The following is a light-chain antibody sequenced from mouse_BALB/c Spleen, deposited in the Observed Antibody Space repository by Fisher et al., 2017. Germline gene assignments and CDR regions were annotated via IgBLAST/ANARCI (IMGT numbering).Light chain of an antibody. CDR2: GTS. V-gene: IGKV4-53*01. CDR3: QQWSSNPYT. J-gene: IGKJ2*01. Sequence: DIVMTQSTALMAASPGEKVTITCSVSSSISSSNLHWYQQKSETSPKPWIYGTSNLAPGVPARFSGSGSGNSYSLTISSMEGEDAATYYCQQWSSNPYTFGGGTKLEIK. CDR1: SSISSSN.